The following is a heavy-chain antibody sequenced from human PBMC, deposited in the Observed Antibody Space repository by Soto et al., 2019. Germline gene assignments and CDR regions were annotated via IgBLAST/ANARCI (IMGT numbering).Heavy chain of an antibody. CDR1: GGSISSSSYY. D-gene: IGHD2-2*01. CDR3: ARHQPDPSAEQLPQTNWFDP. Sequence: SETLSLTCTVSGGSISSSSYYWGWIRQPPGKGLEWIGSIYYSGSTYYNPSLKSRVTISVDTSKNQFSLKLSSVTAADTAVYYCARHQPDPSAEQLPQTNWFDPWGQGTLVTVSS. V-gene: IGHV4-39*01. CDR2: IYYSGST. J-gene: IGHJ5*02.